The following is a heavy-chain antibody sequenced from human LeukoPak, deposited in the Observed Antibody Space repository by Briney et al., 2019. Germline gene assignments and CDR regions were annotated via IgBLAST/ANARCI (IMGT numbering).Heavy chain of an antibody. Sequence: PWETLSLTCTVSGGSISINTYYWGWIRRPPGKGLEWIGNIHYSWSTYYNSSPTSPVTISVDTSKNQFSLNLSSLTAADTAVYYCATSDTVSTYNWFDPWGQGTLVTVSS. V-gene: IGHV4-39*01. CDR3: ATSDTVSTYNWFDP. CDR1: GGSISINTYY. CDR2: IHYSWST. J-gene: IGHJ5*02. D-gene: IGHD5/OR15-5a*01.